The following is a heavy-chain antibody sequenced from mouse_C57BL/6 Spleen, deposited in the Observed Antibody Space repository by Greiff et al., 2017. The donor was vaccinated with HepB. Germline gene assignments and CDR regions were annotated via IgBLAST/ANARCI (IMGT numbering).Heavy chain of an antibody. Sequence: QVQLQQPGAELVRPGSSVKLSCKASGYTFTSYWMHWVKQRPIQGLEWIGNIYPSDSETHYNQKFKDKATLTVDKSSSTAYMQLSSLTSEDSAVYYCARVFGHYYGSRGGYWYFDVWGTGTTVTVSS. CDR1: GYTFTSYW. CDR2: IYPSDSET. V-gene: IGHV1-52*01. CDR3: ARVFGHYYGSRGGYWYFDV. J-gene: IGHJ1*03. D-gene: IGHD1-1*01.